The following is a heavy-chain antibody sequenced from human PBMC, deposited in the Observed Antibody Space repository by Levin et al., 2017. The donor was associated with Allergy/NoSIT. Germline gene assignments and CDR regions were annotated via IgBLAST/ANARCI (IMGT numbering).Heavy chain of an antibody. V-gene: IGHV1-69*02. CDR3: ARVVGATTGAFDI. Sequence: KISCKASGGTFSSYTISWVRQAPGQGLEWMGRIIPILGIANYAQKFQGRVTITADKSTSTAYMELSSLRSEDTAVYYCARVVGATTGAFDIWGQGTMVTVSS. J-gene: IGHJ3*02. CDR2: IIPILGIA. D-gene: IGHD1-26*01. CDR1: GGTFSSYT.